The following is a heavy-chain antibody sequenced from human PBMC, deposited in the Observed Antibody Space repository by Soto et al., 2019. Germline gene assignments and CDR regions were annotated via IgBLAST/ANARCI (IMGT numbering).Heavy chain of an antibody. J-gene: IGHJ4*02. CDR1: GYTFINNA. CDR2: ISTENGNT. D-gene: IGHD3-22*01. CDR3: ARDSSSGTFDN. Sequence: GASVKVSCKASGYTFINNAITWVRQAPGQGLEWMGWISTENGNTNYAQNLQGRVILTRDRSTNTAYTELRSLRPEDTATYYCARDSSSGTFDNWGQGALVTVSS. V-gene: IGHV1-18*04.